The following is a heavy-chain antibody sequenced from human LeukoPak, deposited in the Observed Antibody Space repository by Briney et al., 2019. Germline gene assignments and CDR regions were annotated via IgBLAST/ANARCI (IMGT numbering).Heavy chain of an antibody. Sequence: ASVKVSCKTSGYTFTDYNLHWVRQAPGQRLEWMGIIKPSGGDTSYAQTFQGRVFMTRDTSTSTVYMELSSLKSEDTAVYYCARVRDGYNDAYDIWGQGTMVTVSS. J-gene: IGHJ3*02. CDR1: GYTFTDYN. V-gene: IGHV1-46*01. CDR3: ARVRDGYNDAYDI. CDR2: IKPSGGDT. D-gene: IGHD5-24*01.